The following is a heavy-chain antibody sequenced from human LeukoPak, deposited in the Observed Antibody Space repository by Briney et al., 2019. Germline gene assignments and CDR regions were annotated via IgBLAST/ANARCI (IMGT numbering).Heavy chain of an antibody. CDR1: GFSFISSW. CDR2: IRSTPDGAAT. D-gene: IGHD2-2*03. V-gene: IGHV3-15*01. CDR3: ATDLHFGYCTATSCANY. J-gene: IGHJ4*02. Sequence: GGSLRLSCAASGFSFISSWMSWVRQPPGKGPEWVGRIRSTPDGAATDYTASVQGRFTISRDDSKNTLYLQMSSLRTEDTAVYYCATDLHFGYCTATSCANYWGQGTLVTVSS.